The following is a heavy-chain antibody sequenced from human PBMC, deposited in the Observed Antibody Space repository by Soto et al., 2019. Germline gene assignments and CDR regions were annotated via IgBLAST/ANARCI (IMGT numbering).Heavy chain of an antibody. CDR3: ASLRSGYYTGYYYGMDV. CDR2: IYYSGST. J-gene: IGHJ6*02. D-gene: IGHD3-3*01. Sequence: SETLSLTCTVSGGSISSYYWSWIRQPPGKGLEWIGYIYYSGSTNHNPSLKSRVTISVDTSKNQLSLKLSSVTAADTAVYYCASLRSGYYTGYYYGMDVWGQGTTVTVSS. V-gene: IGHV4-59*01. CDR1: GGSISSYY.